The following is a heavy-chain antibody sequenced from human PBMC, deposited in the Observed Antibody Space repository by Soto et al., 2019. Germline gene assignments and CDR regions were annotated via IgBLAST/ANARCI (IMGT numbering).Heavy chain of an antibody. CDR1: GGSISTGGSY. CDR2: IYYSGTT. J-gene: IGHJ3*02. Sequence: KTSETLSLTCTVSGGSISTGGSYWSWIRQHPGKGLEWIGHIYYSGTTSHNPSLKSRVAISINTSNNQFSLKLSSVTAADTAVYYCARDDYGGNSGAFDIWGQGAMVTVSS. CDR3: ARDDYGGNSGAFDI. D-gene: IGHD4-17*01. V-gene: IGHV4-31*03.